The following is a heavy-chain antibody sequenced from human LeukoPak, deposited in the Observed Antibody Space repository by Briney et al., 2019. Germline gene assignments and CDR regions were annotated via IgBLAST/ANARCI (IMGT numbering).Heavy chain of an antibody. J-gene: IGHJ4*02. CDR1: GGSFSGYY. CDR2: INHSGST. Sequence: SETLSLTCAVYGGSFSGYYWSWIRQPPGKGLEWIGEINHSGSTNYNPSLKSRVTISVDTSKNQFSLKLSSVTAADTAVYYCARSSGYYCVPYYFDYWGQGTLVTVSS. V-gene: IGHV4-34*01. CDR3: ARSSGYYCVPYYFDY. D-gene: IGHD3-22*01.